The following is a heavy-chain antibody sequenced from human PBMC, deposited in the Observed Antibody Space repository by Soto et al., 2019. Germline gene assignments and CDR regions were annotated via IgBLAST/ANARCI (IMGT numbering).Heavy chain of an antibody. J-gene: IGHJ4*02. Sequence: GGSLRLSCAASGFTFSSYSMNWVRQAPGKGLEWVSSISSSSSYIYYADSVKGRFTISRDNAKNSLYLQMNSLRAEDTAVYYCARLGYCTNGVCYNRISVDYWGQGTLVNVSS. V-gene: IGHV3-21*01. CDR1: GFTFSSYS. CDR3: ARLGYCTNGVCYNRISVDY. CDR2: ISSSSSYI. D-gene: IGHD2-8*01.